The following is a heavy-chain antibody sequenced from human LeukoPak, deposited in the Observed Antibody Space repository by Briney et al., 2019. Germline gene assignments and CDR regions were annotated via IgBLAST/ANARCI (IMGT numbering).Heavy chain of an antibody. CDR1: GYTFTSYG. D-gene: IGHD3-10*01. Sequence: ASVKVSCKASGYTFTSYGISWVRQAPGQGLEWMGWISAYNGNTNYAQKLQGRVTMTTDTSTSTAYMELRSLRSDDTAVYYCARFRLWFGELSIYMDVWGKGTTVTISS. J-gene: IGHJ6*03. CDR3: ARFRLWFGELSIYMDV. V-gene: IGHV1-18*01. CDR2: ISAYNGNT.